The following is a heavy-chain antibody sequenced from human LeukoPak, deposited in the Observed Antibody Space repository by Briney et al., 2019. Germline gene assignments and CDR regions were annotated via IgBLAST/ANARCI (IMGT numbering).Heavy chain of an antibody. CDR2: ISFDGDNQ. Sequence: GGSLRLSCGGPGLTFRGYAIHWVRQAPGKGLEWVAVISFDGDNQYYADSVKGRFTISRDNSKNTVFLQMNSLRVEDTAFYYCAREAAGISPWGQGTLVTVSS. CDR1: GLTFRGYA. J-gene: IGHJ4*02. V-gene: IGHV3-30*04. D-gene: IGHD6-13*01. CDR3: AREAAGISP.